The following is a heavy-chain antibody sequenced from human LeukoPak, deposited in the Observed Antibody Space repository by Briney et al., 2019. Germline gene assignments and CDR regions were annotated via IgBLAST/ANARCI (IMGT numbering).Heavy chain of an antibody. CDR3: AREIYSGSYSFYYYYYMDV. CDR2: ISAYNGNT. J-gene: IGHJ6*03. CDR1: GYTFTSYG. V-gene: IGHV1-18*01. D-gene: IGHD1-26*01. Sequence: ASVKVSCKASGYTFTSYGISWVRQAPGQGLEWMGWISAYNGNTNYAQKLQGRVTMTTDTSTSTAYMELRSLRSDDTAVYYCAREIYSGSYSFYYYYYMDVWGKGTTVTISS.